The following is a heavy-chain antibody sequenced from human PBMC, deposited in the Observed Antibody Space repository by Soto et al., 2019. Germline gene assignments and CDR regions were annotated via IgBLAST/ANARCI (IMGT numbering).Heavy chain of an antibody. CDR1: GGTFSRYA. Sequence: QVQLVQSGAEVKKPGSSVKVSCKASGGTFSRYAISWVRQAPGQGLEWMGGILPIFGTANYAQKLQGRVTITADESTSTAYMELSSLRSEDTAVYYCARPTRYYYDSSGQSAWFDPWGQGTLVTVSS. V-gene: IGHV1-69*12. CDR3: ARPTRYYYDSSGQSAWFDP. CDR2: ILPIFGTA. D-gene: IGHD3-22*01. J-gene: IGHJ5*02.